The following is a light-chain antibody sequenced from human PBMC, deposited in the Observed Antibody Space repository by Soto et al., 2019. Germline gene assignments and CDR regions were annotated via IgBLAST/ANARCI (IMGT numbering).Light chain of an antibody. CDR1: QSIRSW. Sequence: DIQMTQSPSTLSASVGDRVTITCRASQSIRSWLAWYQQKPGKAPKLLIYDASNLESGVPSRFSGSGSGTEFTLTIRSLQPDDFATYFCQQYNSYSIYTFGQGTKLDIK. J-gene: IGKJ2*01. CDR3: QQYNSYSIYT. CDR2: DAS. V-gene: IGKV1-5*01.